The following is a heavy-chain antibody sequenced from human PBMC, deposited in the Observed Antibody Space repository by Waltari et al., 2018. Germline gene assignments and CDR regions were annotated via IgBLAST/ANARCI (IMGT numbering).Heavy chain of an antibody. D-gene: IGHD3-22*01. J-gene: IGHJ3*01. Sequence: VQLVQSESAVKKPGASVKVSCKTSGSTLPSSGFTWVRKAPGQGLEWIGWISGNTGDTNYAQEFRDRVTMTTDTSTNTVYMELRTLRSDDTALYYCARNPNPFYYDSPCDLWGQGTELTVSS. CDR3: ARNPNPFYYDSPCDL. CDR2: ISGNTGDT. CDR1: GSTLPSSG. V-gene: IGHV1-18*01.